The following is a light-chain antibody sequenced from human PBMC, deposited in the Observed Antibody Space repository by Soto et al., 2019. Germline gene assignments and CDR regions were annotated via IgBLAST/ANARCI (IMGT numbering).Light chain of an antibody. CDR3: QQSFSTPYT. J-gene: IGKJ2*01. CDR2: ATS. V-gene: IGKV1-39*01. Sequence: DTQMTQSPSSLSASVGDRVTITCRASQSVQSFLNWYQQKPGKAPQLLIYATSSLQSGVPARFSGSGYGTDFTLTINNLQPEDFATYYCQQSFSTPYTFGQGTKLEIK. CDR1: QSVQSF.